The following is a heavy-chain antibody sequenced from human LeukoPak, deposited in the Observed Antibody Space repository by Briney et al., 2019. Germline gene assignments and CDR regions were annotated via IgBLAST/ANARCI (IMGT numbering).Heavy chain of an antibody. Sequence: ASVKVSCKASGYAFTGYYMHWVRQAPGQGLEWMGWINPNSGGTNYAQKFQGWVTMTRDTSISTAYMELSRLRSDDTAVYYCARDRLGNGYNYNWFDPWGQGTLVTVSS. V-gene: IGHV1-2*04. CDR3: ARDRLGNGYNYNWFDP. D-gene: IGHD5-24*01. CDR2: INPNSGGT. CDR1: GYAFTGYY. J-gene: IGHJ5*02.